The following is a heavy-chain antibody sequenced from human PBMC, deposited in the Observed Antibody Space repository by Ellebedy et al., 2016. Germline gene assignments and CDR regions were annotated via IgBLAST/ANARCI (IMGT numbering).Heavy chain of an antibody. CDR1: GYRLTELS. V-gene: IGHV1-24*01. D-gene: IGHD6-19*01. J-gene: IGHJ5*01. Sequence: ASVKVSCKVSGYRLTELSIHWVRQAPGKGLEWMGGYEPEDGETIYAQNLQDRVTMTDDTSTDTASMDLTNLRSEDTAVYYCTTLIAVAGFNWFEFWGQGTLVTVAP. CDR2: YEPEDGET. CDR3: TTLIAVAGFNWFEF.